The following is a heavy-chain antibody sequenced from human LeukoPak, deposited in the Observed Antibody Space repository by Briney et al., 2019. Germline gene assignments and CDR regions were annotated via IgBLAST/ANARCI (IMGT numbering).Heavy chain of an antibody. D-gene: IGHD3-10*01. V-gene: IGHV3-21*01. Sequence: GGSLRLSCAASGFTFSSYSMNWVRQAPGKGLEWVSSISSSSSYIYYAESVKGRFTISRDNAKNSLYLQMNSLRAEDTAVYYCASLSGSYYKGVLYYYMDVWGKGTTVTVSS. J-gene: IGHJ6*03. CDR2: ISSSSSYI. CDR3: ASLSGSYYKGVLYYYMDV. CDR1: GFTFSSYS.